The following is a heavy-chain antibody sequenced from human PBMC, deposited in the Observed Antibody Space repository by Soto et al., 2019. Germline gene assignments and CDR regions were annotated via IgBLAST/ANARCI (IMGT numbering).Heavy chain of an antibody. J-gene: IGHJ4*02. V-gene: IGHV4-34*01. CDR3: ARGGAVAGPFDY. D-gene: IGHD6-19*01. CDR2: INHSGST. Sequence: SETLSLTCAVYGGSFSGYYWSWIRQPPVKGLEWIGEINHSGSTNYNPSLKSRVTISVDASKNLFSLKLSSVTAADTAVYYCARGGAVAGPFDYWGQGTQVTVSS. CDR1: GGSFSGYY.